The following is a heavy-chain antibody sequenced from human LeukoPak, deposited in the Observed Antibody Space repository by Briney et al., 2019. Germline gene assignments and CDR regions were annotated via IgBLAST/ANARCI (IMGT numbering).Heavy chain of an antibody. CDR3: ARVRRQLDY. CDR1: GGSISNYY. CDR2: IYYSGYT. V-gene: IGHV4-59*12. J-gene: IGHJ4*02. Sequence: SETLSLTCTVSGGSISNYYWSWIRQPPGKGLEWIGYIYYSGYTNYNPSLKSRVTISVDTSKNQFSLKLSSVTAADTAVYYCARVRRQLDYWGQGTLVTVSS. D-gene: IGHD6-6*01.